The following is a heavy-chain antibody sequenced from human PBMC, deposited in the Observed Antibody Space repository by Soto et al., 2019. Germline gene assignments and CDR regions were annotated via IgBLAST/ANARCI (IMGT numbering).Heavy chain of an antibody. J-gene: IGHJ5*02. V-gene: IGHV1-58*01. CDR2: IVVGSGNT. CDR1: GFTFTSSA. D-gene: IGHD3-22*01. CDR3: AADTRLYYYDSSGSNWFDP. Sequence: ASLKVSCKAAGFTFTSSAVQCVRQARGQRLEWIGWIVVGSGNTSYAQKFQERVTIPRDMSTSTAYRELSSLRSEDTAVYYCAADTRLYYYDSSGSNWFDPWGQGTLVTVS.